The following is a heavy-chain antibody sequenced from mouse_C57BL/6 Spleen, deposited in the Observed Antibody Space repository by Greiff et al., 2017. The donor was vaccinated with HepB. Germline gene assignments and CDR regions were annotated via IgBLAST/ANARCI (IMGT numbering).Heavy chain of an antibody. Sequence: VQLQQSGPELVKPGASVKISCKASGYAFSSSWMNWVKQRPGKGLEWIGRIYPGDGDTNYNGKFKGKATLTADISSSTAYMQLSSLTSEDSAVYFCARGTVVAGGYFDYWGQGTTLTVAS. CDR2: IYPGDGDT. CDR3: ARGTVVAGGYFDY. V-gene: IGHV1-82*01. J-gene: IGHJ2*01. D-gene: IGHD1-1*01. CDR1: GYAFSSSW.